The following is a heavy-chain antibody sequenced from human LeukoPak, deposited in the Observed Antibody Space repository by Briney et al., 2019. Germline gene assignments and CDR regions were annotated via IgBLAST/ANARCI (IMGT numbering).Heavy chain of an antibody. CDR1: GGSFSGYY. D-gene: IGHD2-15*01. Sequence: PSETLSLTCAVYGGSFSGYYWSWIRQPPGKVLEWIGEINHSGSTNYNPSLKSRVTISVDTSKNQFSLKLSSVTAADTAVYYCASFYCSGGSCYQYYYYYYMDVWGKGTTVTISS. CDR3: ASFYCSGGSCYQYYYYYYMDV. J-gene: IGHJ6*03. CDR2: INHSGST. V-gene: IGHV4-34*01.